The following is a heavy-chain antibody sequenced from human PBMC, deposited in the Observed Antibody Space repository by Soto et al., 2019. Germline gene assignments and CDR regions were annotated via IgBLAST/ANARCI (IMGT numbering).Heavy chain of an antibody. CDR2: ISYDGSNK. CDR3: AKDLDIVVVGGLDV. V-gene: IGHV3-30*18. J-gene: IGHJ6*02. Sequence: GGSLRLSCAASGFTFSSYGMHWVRQAPGKGLEWVAVISYDGSNKYYADSVKGRFTISRDNSKNTLYLQMNSLRAEVTAVYYCAKDLDIVVVGGLDVWGQGTTVTSP. D-gene: IGHD2-15*01. CDR1: GFTFSSYG.